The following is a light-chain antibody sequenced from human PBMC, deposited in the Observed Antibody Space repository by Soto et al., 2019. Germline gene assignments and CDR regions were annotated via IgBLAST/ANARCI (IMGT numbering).Light chain of an antibody. V-gene: IGLV2-11*01. J-gene: IGLJ1*01. CDR1: SSDVGTYDF. CDR3: CLYAVTFYV. Sequence: QSALAQPRSVSGSPGQSVTISCTGTSSDVGTYDFVSWYQQHPGKAPRLMIFDVSERPSGVPDRSSGSKSGNTASLTISGLQAEDEADYYCCLYAVTFYVFGTGTKVT. CDR2: DVS.